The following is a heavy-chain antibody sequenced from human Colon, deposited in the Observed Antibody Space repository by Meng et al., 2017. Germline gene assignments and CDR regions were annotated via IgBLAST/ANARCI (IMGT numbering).Heavy chain of an antibody. CDR1: GFTFSSYA. D-gene: IGHD3-10*01. V-gene: IGHV3-30*04. Sequence: GASLKISCAASGFTFSSYAMHWVRQAPGKGLEWVAVISYDGSNKYYADSVKGRFTISRDNSKNTLYLQMNSLRAEDTAVYYCARVGLLWFGESYYFDYWGQGTLVTVSS. CDR3: ARVGLLWFGESYYFDY. J-gene: IGHJ4*02. CDR2: ISYDGSNK.